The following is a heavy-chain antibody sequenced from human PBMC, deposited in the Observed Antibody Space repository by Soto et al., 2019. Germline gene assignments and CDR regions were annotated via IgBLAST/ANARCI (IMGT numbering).Heavy chain of an antibody. CDR3: ARGPGRYCGGDCPFDS. CDR2: IYYSGST. J-gene: IGHJ4*02. Sequence: QVQLQESGPGLVKPSQTLSLTCTVSGGSISSGDYYWSWIRQPPGKGLEWIGYIYYSGSTYYNPSLKSRVTIAADTPKNQFSLKRSSVTAADTAVYYCARGPGRYCGGDCPFDSWGQGTLVTVSS. V-gene: IGHV4-30-4*01. CDR1: GGSISSGDYY. D-gene: IGHD2-21*02.